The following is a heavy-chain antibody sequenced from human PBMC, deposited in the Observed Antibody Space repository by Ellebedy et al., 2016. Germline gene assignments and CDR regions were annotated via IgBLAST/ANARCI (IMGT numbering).Heavy chain of an antibody. V-gene: IGHV3-30-3*01. CDR3: ARGNGPHCSSTSCYLNWFDH. J-gene: IGHJ5*02. D-gene: IGHD2-2*01. CDR1: GFTFSSYT. CDR2: ISYDGSYK. Sequence: GGSLRLSXAASGFTFSSYTMLWVRQAPGKGLEWVAIISYDGSYKYYADSVKGRFTISRDNSKNTLYLQINSLRAEDTAVYYCARGNGPHCSSTSCYLNWFDHWGQGTLVTVSS.